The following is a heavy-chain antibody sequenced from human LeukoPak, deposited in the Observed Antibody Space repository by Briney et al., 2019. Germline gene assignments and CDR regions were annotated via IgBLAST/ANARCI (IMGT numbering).Heavy chain of an antibody. V-gene: IGHV4-59*01. J-gene: IGHJ3*02. CDR2: VHNTGST. CDR1: GGSISGYF. Sequence: SETLSVTCTVSGGSISGYFWSWVRQPPRKGLEWIGCVHNTGSTTYNPSLKSRVTMSVDTSNNQLSLKLTSLTAADTAVYYCARATDAFDIWGQGTMVTVSS. CDR3: ARATDAFDI.